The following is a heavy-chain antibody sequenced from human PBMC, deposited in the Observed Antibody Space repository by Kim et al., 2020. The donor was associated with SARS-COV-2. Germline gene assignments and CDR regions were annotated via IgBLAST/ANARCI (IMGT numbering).Heavy chain of an antibody. J-gene: IGHJ4*02. D-gene: IGHD3-9*01. CDR3: TTEGDILTGWNGFY. CDR2: IKSKTDGGTT. V-gene: IGHV3-15*01. CDR1: GFTFSNAW. Sequence: GGSLRLSCAASGFTFSNAWMSWVRQAPGKGLEWVGRIKSKTDGGTTDYAAPVKGRFTISRDDSKNTLYLQMNSLKTEDTAVYYCTTEGDILTGWNGFYWGQGTLVTVTS.